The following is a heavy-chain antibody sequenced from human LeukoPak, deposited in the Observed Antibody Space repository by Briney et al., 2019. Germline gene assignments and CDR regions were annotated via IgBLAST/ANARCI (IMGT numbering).Heavy chain of an antibody. J-gene: IGHJ4*02. Sequence: SETLSLTCTVSGGSISSSSYYWGWIRQPPGKGLEWIGSAYYSGSTYYNPSLKSQVTISVDTSKDQFPLKLSSVTAADTAVYYCARSTSSIAARLDYWGQGTLVTVSS. CDR2: AYYSGST. D-gene: IGHD6-6*01. V-gene: IGHV4-39*01. CDR1: GGSISSSSYY. CDR3: ARSTSSIAARLDY.